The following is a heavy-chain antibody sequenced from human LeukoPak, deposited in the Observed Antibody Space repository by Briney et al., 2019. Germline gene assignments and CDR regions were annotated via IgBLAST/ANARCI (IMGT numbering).Heavy chain of an antibody. Sequence: GRSLRLSCAASGSTFSSYAMHWVRQAPGKGLEWVAVISYDGSNKYYADSVKGRSTISRDNSKNTLYLQMSSLRAEDTAVYYCAKLVDWNYFDYWGQGTLVTVSS. CDR3: AKLVDWNYFDY. CDR1: GSTFSSYA. V-gene: IGHV3-30-3*02. J-gene: IGHJ4*02. D-gene: IGHD1-1*01. CDR2: ISYDGSNK.